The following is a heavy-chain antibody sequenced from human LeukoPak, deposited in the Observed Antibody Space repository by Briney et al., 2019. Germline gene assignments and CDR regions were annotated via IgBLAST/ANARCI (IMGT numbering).Heavy chain of an antibody. CDR3: ARGIAAADD. Sequence: GGSLRLSCAASGFTFSSYAMHWVRQAPGKGLEYVSAISSNGGSTYYANSVKGRFTISRDNSKNTLYLQMGSLRAEDMAVYYCARGIAAADDWGQGTLVTVSS. D-gene: IGHD6-13*01. V-gene: IGHV3-64*01. CDR1: GFTFSSYA. CDR2: ISSNGGST. J-gene: IGHJ4*02.